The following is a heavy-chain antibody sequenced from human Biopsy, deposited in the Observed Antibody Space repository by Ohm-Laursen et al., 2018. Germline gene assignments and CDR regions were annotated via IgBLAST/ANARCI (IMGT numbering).Heavy chain of an antibody. CDR1: GGSLSSYS. V-gene: IGHV4-4*07. CDR2: IYTSGIT. D-gene: IGHD1-7*01. CDR3: ATGPKRLTGTSYFES. Sequence: SDTLSLTCTVSGGSLSSYSWSWIRQPAGKGLEWIGQIYTSGITNYNPSLKSRVTMSVDTSKNKFSLRVSSVTAADTAVYYCATGPKRLTGTSYFESWGRGILVTVSS. J-gene: IGHJ4*02.